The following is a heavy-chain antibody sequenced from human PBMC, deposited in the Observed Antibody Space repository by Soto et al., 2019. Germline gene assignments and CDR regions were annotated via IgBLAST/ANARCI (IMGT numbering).Heavy chain of an antibody. J-gene: IGHJ3*02. V-gene: IGHV3-11*04. CDR2: ISSSGSTI. CDR1: GFTISDYY. CDR3: ARDLVVVVAAI. D-gene: IGHD2-15*01. Sequence: GGSLRLSCAASGFTISDYYMSWIRQAPGKGPEWVSYISSSGSTIYYADSVKGRFTISRDNAKNSLYLQMNSLRAEDTAVYYCARDLVVVVAAIWGQGTMVTVSS.